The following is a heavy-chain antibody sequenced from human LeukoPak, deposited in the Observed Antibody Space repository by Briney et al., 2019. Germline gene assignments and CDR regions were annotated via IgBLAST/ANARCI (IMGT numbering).Heavy chain of an antibody. CDR3: ARGYSQIIRYFDWSPLYYYYMDV. CDR1: GGSFSGYY. D-gene: IGHD3-9*01. Sequence: SETLSLTCAVYGGSFSGYYWSWIRQPPGKGLEWIGEINHSGSTNYNPSLKSRVTISVDTSKNQFSLKLSSVTAADTAVYYCARGYSQIIRYFDWSPLYYYYMDVWGKGTTVTVSS. V-gene: IGHV4-34*01. J-gene: IGHJ6*03. CDR2: INHSGST.